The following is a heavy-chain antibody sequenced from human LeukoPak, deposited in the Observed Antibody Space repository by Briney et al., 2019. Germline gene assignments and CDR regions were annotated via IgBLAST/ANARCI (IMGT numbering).Heavy chain of an antibody. CDR2: IVVGSGNT. CDR3: AAEARWIQQHYYGMDV. J-gene: IGHJ6*02. Sequence: SVKVSCKASGFTFTSSAMQWVRQARGQRREWIGWIVVGSGNTNYAQKFQERGTITRDMSTSTAYRELSSLRSEDTAVYYCAAEARWIQQHYYGMDVWGQGTTVTVSS. V-gene: IGHV1-58*02. D-gene: IGHD5-18*01. CDR1: GFTFTSSA.